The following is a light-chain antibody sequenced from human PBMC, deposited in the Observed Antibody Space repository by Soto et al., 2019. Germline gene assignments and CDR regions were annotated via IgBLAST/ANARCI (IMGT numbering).Light chain of an antibody. CDR2: KAS. CDR1: QSISPW. J-gene: IGKJ2*01. Sequence: DIQMTQSPSTLSASVGDRVTITCRASQSISPWLAWYQQKRGKAPKILIYKASSLESGVPSRFSGSESGTEFTLTISSLQPDDFATYYCLQYKSYSRTFGQGTKLEIK. V-gene: IGKV1-5*03. CDR3: LQYKSYSRT.